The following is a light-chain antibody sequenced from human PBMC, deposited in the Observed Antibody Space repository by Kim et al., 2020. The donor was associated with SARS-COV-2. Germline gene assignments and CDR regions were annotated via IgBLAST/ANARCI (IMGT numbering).Light chain of an antibody. CDR3: QQYNSYWT. J-gene: IGKJ1*01. CDR1: QSISSW. Sequence: SASVGARVTITGRASQSISSWLAWYQQKPGKAPKLLIYKASSLESGDPSRFSGSGSGTEFTLTISSLQPDDFATYYCQQYNSYWTFGQGTKVEIK. V-gene: IGKV1-5*03. CDR2: KAS.